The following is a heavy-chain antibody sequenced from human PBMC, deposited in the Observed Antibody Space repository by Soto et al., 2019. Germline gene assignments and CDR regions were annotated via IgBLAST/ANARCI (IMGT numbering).Heavy chain of an antibody. CDR3: ARAREPEYSSAIFFDI. CDR1: GFTFNSYG. J-gene: IGHJ4*02. V-gene: IGHV3-30*03. D-gene: IGHD5-18*01. CDR2: ISYDSTKT. Sequence: PGGSLRLSCAASGFTFNSYGMHWVRQGPGNGLEWVAFISYDSTKTYYADSVKGRFTISRDISTNMVYLQMSSLTDEDTAVYYCARAREPEYSSAIFFDIWGQGALVTVSS.